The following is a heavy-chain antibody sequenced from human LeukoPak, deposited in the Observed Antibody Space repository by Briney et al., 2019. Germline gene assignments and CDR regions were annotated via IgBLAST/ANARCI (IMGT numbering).Heavy chain of an antibody. CDR1: GYTFTGYY. J-gene: IGHJ4*02. CDR2: INPNSGGT. V-gene: IGHV1-2*02. D-gene: IGHD5-18*01. Sequence: GASVKVSCKASGYTFTGYYMHWVRQAPGQGLEWMGWINPNSGGTNYAQKFQGRVTVTRDTSISTAYMELSRLRSDDTAVYYCARDGEGIQLWLIELDRQYYFDYWGQGTLVTVSS. CDR3: ARDGEGIQLWLIELDRQYYFDY.